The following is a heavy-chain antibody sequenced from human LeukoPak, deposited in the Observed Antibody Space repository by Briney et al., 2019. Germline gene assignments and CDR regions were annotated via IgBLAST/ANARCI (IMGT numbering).Heavy chain of an antibody. J-gene: IGHJ4*02. CDR3: ATEGGSGWYGHFDH. CDR1: GFSFSNAW. V-gene: IGHV3-15*01. CDR2: IKSKTNGGTP. Sequence: GGSLRLSCVVSGFSFSNAWMTWVRQAPGKGLEWVGPIKSKTNGGTPDYAAPVKGRFTISRDDSKSTLYLQMNSLETEDTATYYCATEGGSGWYGHFDHWGQGTLVTVSS. D-gene: IGHD6-19*01.